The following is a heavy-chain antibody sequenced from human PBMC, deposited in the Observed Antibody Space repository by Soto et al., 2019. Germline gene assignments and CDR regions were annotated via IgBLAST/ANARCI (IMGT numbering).Heavy chain of an antibody. V-gene: IGHV1-58*01. Sequence: SVKVSCKASGFTFTSSAVQSVRQARGQRLEWIGWIVVGSGNTNYAQKFQERVTITRDMSTSTAYMELSSLRSEDTAVYYCAATGGWLSLFDIWGQGTMVTVSS. CDR3: AATGGWLSLFDI. CDR1: GFTFTSSA. D-gene: IGHD3-22*01. J-gene: IGHJ3*02. CDR2: IVVGSGNT.